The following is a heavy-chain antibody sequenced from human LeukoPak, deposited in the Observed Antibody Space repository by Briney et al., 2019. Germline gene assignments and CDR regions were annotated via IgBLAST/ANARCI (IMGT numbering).Heavy chain of an antibody. J-gene: IGHJ3*02. V-gene: IGHV4-59*01. CDR3: ARDQTTVTTWSAFDI. D-gene: IGHD4-17*01. CDR2: IYYSGST. Sequence: PSETLSHTCTVSGGSLSSYYWSWIRPPPGKGLEWIGYIYYSGSTNYNPSLKSRVTISVDTSKNQFSLKLSSVTAADTAVYYCARDQTTVTTWSAFDIWGQGTMVTVSS. CDR1: GGSLSSYY.